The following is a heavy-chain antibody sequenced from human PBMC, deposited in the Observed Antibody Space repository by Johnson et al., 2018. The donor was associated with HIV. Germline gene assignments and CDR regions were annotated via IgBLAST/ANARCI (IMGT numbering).Heavy chain of an antibody. D-gene: IGHD3-22*01. CDR3: ARATYYYDTSGYLTRPRAFDV. Sequence: VQLVESRGGVVRPGGSLRLSCAASGFTFDDYGMSWVRQAPGKGLEWVSGINWNGGTPGYAGSVKGRFTISRDNAKNSLYLEMNSLRAEDTALYYCARATYYYDTSGYLTRPRAFDVWGLGTMVTVSS. CDR1: GFTFDDYG. J-gene: IGHJ3*01. CDR2: INWNGGTP. V-gene: IGHV3-20*04.